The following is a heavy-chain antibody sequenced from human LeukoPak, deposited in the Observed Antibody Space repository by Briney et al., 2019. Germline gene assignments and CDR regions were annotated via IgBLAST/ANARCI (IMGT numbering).Heavy chain of an antibody. CDR2: IKQDGSEK. J-gene: IGHJ4*02. CDR3: ARDSYGSGVQGDY. V-gene: IGHV3-7*03. CDR1: AFTFSSYW. D-gene: IGHD3-10*01. Sequence: PGGSLRLSCAASAFTFSSYWMSWVRQAPGKGLEWVANIKQDGSEKYYVDSVKGRFTTSRDNAKNSLYLQMNSLRAEDTAVYYCARDSYGSGVQGDYWGQGTLVTVSS.